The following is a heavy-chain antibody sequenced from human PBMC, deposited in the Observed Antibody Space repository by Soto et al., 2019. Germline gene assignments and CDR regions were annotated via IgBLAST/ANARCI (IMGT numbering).Heavy chain of an antibody. Sequence: ASVKVSCKASGYTFTGYYMHWVRQAPGQGLEWMGWINPNSGGTNYAQKFQGWVTMTRDTSISTAYMELSRLRSDDTAVYYCARVGMVRVVNEGPSYYYYGMDVWGQGTTVTVSS. CDR3: ARVGMVRVVNEGPSYYYYGMDV. D-gene: IGHD3-10*01. V-gene: IGHV1-2*04. CDR2: INPNSGGT. J-gene: IGHJ6*02. CDR1: GYTFTGYY.